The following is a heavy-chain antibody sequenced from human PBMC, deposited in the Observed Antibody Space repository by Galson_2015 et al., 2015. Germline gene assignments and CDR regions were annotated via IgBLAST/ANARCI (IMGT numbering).Heavy chain of an antibody. V-gene: IGHV3-23*01. CDR3: AKSILELRPYYYGMDV. CDR1: GFTFPTYA. D-gene: IGHD1-7*01. Sequence: SLRLSCAASGFTFPTYAVTWVRQAPGKGLEWVSGIGGSGGDTYYADSVKGRFTISRDNSKHTVYLQMNSLRAEDTAVYFCAKSILELRPYYYGMDVWGQGTTVTVSS. CDR2: IGGSGGDT. J-gene: IGHJ6*02.